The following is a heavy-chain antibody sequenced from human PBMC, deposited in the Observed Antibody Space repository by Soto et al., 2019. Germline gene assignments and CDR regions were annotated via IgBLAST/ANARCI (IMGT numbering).Heavy chain of an antibody. CDR2: ISGSGVST. Sequence: PGGSLRLSCAASGFTFSSYAISWVRQAPWKGLEWVSAISGSGVSTYYADSVKGRFTISRDNSKNTLYLQMNSLRAEDTAVYYCAKETAVTTRGVYDYCGQRTLVTLYS. D-gene: IGHD4-4*01. CDR1: GFTFSSYA. J-gene: IGHJ4*02. CDR3: AKETAVTTRGVYDY. V-gene: IGHV3-23*01.